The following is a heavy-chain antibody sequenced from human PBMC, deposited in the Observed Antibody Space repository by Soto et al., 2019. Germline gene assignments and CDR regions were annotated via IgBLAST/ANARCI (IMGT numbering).Heavy chain of an antibody. Sequence: PGGSLRLSCAASGFTFSSYAMSWVRQAPGKGLEWVSAISASGGNTYYADSVKGRFTISRDNSKNTLYLQMNSLRAEDTAIYYCAKDGIAPAGPRGLNDYWGQGTLVTVSS. CDR3: AKDGIAPAGPRGLNDY. CDR1: GFTFSSYA. J-gene: IGHJ4*02. V-gene: IGHV3-23*01. CDR2: ISASGGNT. D-gene: IGHD6-13*01.